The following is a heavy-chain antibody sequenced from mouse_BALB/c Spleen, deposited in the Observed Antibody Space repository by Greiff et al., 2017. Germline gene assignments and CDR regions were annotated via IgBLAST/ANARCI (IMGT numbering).Heavy chain of an antibody. Sequence: QVQLQQPGAELVKPGTSVKLSCKASGYNFTSYWINWVKLRPGQGLEWIGDIYPGSGSTNYNEKFKSKATLTVDTSSSTAYMQLSSLASEDSALYYCARGEVYAMDYWGQGTSVTVSS. J-gene: IGHJ4*01. CDR2: IYPGSGST. CDR1: GYNFTSYW. V-gene: IGHV1-55*01. CDR3: ARGEVYAMDY.